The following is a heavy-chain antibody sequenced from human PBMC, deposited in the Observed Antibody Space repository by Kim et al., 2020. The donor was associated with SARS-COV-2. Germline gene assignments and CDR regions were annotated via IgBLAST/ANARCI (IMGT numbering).Heavy chain of an antibody. CDR2: ST. J-gene: IGHJ4*02. V-gene: IGHV3-64D*09. Sequence: STYYADSVKGRFTISRDNSKNTLYLQMSSLRAEDTAVYYCVKDRKGYFDYWGQGTLVTVSS. CDR3: VKDRKGYFDY.